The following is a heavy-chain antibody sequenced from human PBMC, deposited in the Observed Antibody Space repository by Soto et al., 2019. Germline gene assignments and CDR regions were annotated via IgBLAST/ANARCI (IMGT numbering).Heavy chain of an antibody. CDR1: GYTFTSYD. Sequence: ASVKVSCKASGYTFTSYDVNWVRQATGQGLEWMGRMNPNSGNTGYAQKFQGRVTMTRNTSISTAYMELSSLRSEDTAVYYCARVSTYYDFWSGYDNWFDPWGQGTLVTVSS. V-gene: IGHV1-8*01. J-gene: IGHJ5*02. D-gene: IGHD3-3*01. CDR3: ARVSTYYDFWSGYDNWFDP. CDR2: MNPNSGNT.